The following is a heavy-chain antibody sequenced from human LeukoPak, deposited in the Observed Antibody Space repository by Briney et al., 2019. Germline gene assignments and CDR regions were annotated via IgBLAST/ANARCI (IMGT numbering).Heavy chain of an antibody. CDR2: ISAYNGNT. V-gene: IGHV1-18*01. J-gene: IGHJ3*02. D-gene: IGHD6-19*01. Sequence: ASVKVSCKASGYTFTSYGISWVRQAPGQGLEWMGWISAYNGNTNYAQKLQGRVTITRNTSISTAYMELSSLRSEDTAVYYCARARPKVAGTFGYAFDIWGQGTMVTVSP. CDR1: GYTFTSYG. CDR3: ARARPKVAGTFGYAFDI.